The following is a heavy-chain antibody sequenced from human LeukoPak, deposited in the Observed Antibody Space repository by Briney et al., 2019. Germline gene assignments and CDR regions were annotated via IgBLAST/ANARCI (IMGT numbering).Heavy chain of an antibody. CDR3: ARHLGDPEWLLFLLPNWFDP. V-gene: IGHV5-51*01. J-gene: IGHJ5*02. CDR2: IYPGDSDT. CDR1: GYSFTSYW. D-gene: IGHD3-3*01. Sequence: GESLKISCKGSGYSFTSYWIGWVRQMPGKGLEWMGIIYPGDSDTRYSPSFQGQVTISADKSISTAYLQWSSLKASDNAMYYCARHLGDPEWLLFLLPNWFDPWGQGTLVTVPS.